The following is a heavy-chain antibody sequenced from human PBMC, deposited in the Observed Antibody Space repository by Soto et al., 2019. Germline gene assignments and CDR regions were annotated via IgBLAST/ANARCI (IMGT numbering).Heavy chain of an antibody. CDR2: ISGSGGST. J-gene: IGHJ5*02. Sequence: ELQLLESGGGLVQPGGSLRLSCAASGFIFSSYAMSWVRQAPGKGLEWVSAISGSGGSTYYADSVKGRFTISRDNSKNTLDLQMNSLRAEDTAVYYCAKEKISTSCRNWFDPWGQGTLVTVSS. CDR1: GFIFSSYA. D-gene: IGHD2-2*01. CDR3: AKEKISTSCRNWFDP. V-gene: IGHV3-23*01.